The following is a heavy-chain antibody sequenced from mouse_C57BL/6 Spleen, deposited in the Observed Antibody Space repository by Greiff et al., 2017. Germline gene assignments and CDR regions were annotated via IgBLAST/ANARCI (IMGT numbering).Heavy chain of an antibody. D-gene: IGHD1-1*01. CDR2: INPYNGGT. J-gene: IGHJ3*01. CDR1: GYTFTDYY. CDR3: ARGYYGSSSAWFAY. Sequence: EVHLQQSGPVLVKPGASVKMSCKASGYTFTDYYMNWVKQSHGKSLEWIGVINPYNGGTSYNQKFKGKATLTVDKSSSTAYMELNSLTSEDSAVYYCARGYYGSSSAWFAYWGQGTLVTVSA. V-gene: IGHV1-19*01.